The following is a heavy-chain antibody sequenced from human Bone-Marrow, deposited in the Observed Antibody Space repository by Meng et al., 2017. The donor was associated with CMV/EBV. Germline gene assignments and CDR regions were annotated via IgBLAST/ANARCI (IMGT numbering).Heavy chain of an antibody. D-gene: IGHD3-16*01. CDR1: GYTFTSYY. CDR2: INPSGGST. V-gene: IGHV1-46*01. CDR3: ARDLGGGLQYTYYYYGMDV. J-gene: IGHJ6*02. Sequence: ASVKVSCKASGYTFTSYYMHWVRQAPGQGLEWMGIINPSGGSTSYAQKFQGRVTMTRDTSTSTVYMELSSLRSEDTAVYYCARDLGGGLQYTYYYYGMDVWGQGNTVTVSS.